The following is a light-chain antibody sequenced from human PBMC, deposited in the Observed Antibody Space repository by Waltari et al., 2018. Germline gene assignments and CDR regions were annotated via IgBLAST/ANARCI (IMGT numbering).Light chain of an antibody. CDR2: EST. Sequence: QSALTQPASVSGSPGQSITISCTGTSSDVGTYNLVSWYHHHPGKAPKLMIYESTKRPSGVSNRISGSKSGSTASLTISGLQAEDEADYYCCSFAGSGPHVVFGGGTKLTVL. J-gene: IGLJ2*01. V-gene: IGLV2-23*01. CDR3: CSFAGSGPHVV. CDR1: SSDVGTYNL.